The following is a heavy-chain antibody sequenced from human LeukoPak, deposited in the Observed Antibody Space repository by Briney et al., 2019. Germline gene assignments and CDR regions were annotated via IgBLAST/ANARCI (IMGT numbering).Heavy chain of an antibody. CDR1: GIILRNYW. CDR2: INNDGSTT. D-gene: IGHD2-15*01. CDR3: GRGYPVAAKDY. J-gene: IGHJ4*02. V-gene: IGHV3-74*01. Sequence: GGSLRLSCAASGIILRNYWMHWVRQVPGKGLVWVSHINNDGSTTSYADSVKGRFTISRDNARNTLYLQMNGLRPEDTAVYYGGRGYPVAAKDYWGQGPLVSVST.